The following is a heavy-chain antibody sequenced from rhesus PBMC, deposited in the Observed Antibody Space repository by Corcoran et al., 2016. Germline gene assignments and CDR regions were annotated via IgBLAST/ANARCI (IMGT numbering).Heavy chain of an antibody. J-gene: IGHJ4*01. CDR1: GASISSYW. Sequence: QVQLQESGPGLVKPSETLSLTCAVSGASISSYWWHWIRQPPGTGLEWLGEINGNSGSTPHNPPRKGRVTISKDASKNQFSLKLSFVTAADTAVYYCARAGNSGYSFDYWGQGVLVTVSS. D-gene: IGHD5-24*01. CDR2: INGNSGST. CDR3: ARAGNSGYSFDY. V-gene: IGHV4-80*01.